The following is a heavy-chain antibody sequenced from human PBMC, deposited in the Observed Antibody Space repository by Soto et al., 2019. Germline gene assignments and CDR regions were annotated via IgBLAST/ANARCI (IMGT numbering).Heavy chain of an antibody. D-gene: IGHD3-3*01. CDR3: ARVRSDAFDI. V-gene: IGHV4-31*03. Sequence: SETLSLTCTVSGGSISSGGYYWSWIRQHPGKGLEWIGYIYNSGSTYYNPSLKSRVTISVDTSKNQFSLKLRSVTAADTAAYYCARVRSDAFDIWGHGTMVTVSS. J-gene: IGHJ3*02. CDR2: IYNSGST. CDR1: GGSISSGGYY.